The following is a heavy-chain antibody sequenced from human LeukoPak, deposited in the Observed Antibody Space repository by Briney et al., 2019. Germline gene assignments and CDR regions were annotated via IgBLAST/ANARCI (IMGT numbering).Heavy chain of an antibody. CDR2: IYYSGST. D-gene: IGHD6-19*01. Sequence: SETLSLTCTVSGGSISSYYWSWIRQPPGKGLEWIGYIYYSGSTNYNPSLKSRVTISVDTSKNQFSLKLSSVTAADTAVYYCAREEIAVAGNWFDPWGQGTLVTVSS. CDR1: GGSISSYY. V-gene: IGHV4-59*12. J-gene: IGHJ5*02. CDR3: AREEIAVAGNWFDP.